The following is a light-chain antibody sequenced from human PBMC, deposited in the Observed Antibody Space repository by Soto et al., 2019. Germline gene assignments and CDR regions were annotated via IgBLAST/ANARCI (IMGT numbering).Light chain of an antibody. V-gene: IGKV2-28*01. Sequence: DIVMTQSPLSLPVTPGEPASISCRSSQSLLHSNGYNYLDWYLQKPGQSPQLLIYLGSNRASGVPDRFSGSGSGTEFTLKISRVEAEDVGVYYCMQALQTPITFGRGTRLEIK. J-gene: IGKJ5*01. CDR1: QSLLHSNGYNY. CDR2: LGS. CDR3: MQALQTPIT.